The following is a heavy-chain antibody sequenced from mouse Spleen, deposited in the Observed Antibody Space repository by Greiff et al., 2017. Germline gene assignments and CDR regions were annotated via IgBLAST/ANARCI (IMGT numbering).Heavy chain of an antibody. CDR1: GYTFTAYN. D-gene: IGHD1-1*02. CDR2: IYPYTGCT. V-gene: IGHV1S29*02. J-gene: IGHJ2*01. Sequence: DVQLQESGPELVKPGASVKLSCKPSGYTFTAYNMHWVKQSHGKSMEWIGYIYPYTGCTGYNQKFKSKATLTVDNSSSTAYMELRSLTSADSAVFDCASSGAYYGQLGYRGQGTTVT. CDR3: ASSGAYYGQLGY.